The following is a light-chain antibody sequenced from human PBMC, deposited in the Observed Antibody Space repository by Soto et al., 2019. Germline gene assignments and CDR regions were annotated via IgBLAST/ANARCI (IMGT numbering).Light chain of an antibody. CDR1: QSVSSN. J-gene: IGKJ1*01. V-gene: IGKV3-20*01. CDR2: GVS. Sequence: EIVMTQSPATLSVSPGERATLSCRASQSVSSNLAWYQQKPGQAPRLLIYGVSSRASGIPDRFFGSGSGTDFTLTINRLEPEDFAVYYCQQYANSPITFGQGTKVDIK. CDR3: QQYANSPIT.